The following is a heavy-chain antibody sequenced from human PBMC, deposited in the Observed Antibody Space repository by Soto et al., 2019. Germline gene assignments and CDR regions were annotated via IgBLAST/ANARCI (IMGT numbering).Heavy chain of an antibody. J-gene: IGHJ4*02. CDR1: GFIFSGAA. D-gene: IGHD1-26*01. CDR2: VRSKANNYAT. V-gene: IGHV3-73*01. Sequence: EVQLVESGGGLVQPGGSLKLSCAASGFIFSGAAMHWVRQASGKGLEWVGRVRSKANNYATGYAASVKGRFTISRDDSKNTAYLQMNSLKTEDTAVYYCTTHGSGSYPPFDYWGQGTLVTVSS. CDR3: TTHGSGSYPPFDY.